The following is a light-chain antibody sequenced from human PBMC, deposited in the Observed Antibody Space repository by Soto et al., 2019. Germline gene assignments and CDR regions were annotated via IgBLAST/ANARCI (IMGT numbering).Light chain of an antibody. CDR2: AAS. CDR1: HGISSY. CDR3: QQLHTYPLT. V-gene: IGKV1-9*01. J-gene: IGKJ4*01. Sequence: DIPLTQSPSFLSASVGDRVTITCRASHGISSYLVWYQQKAGKAHKVLIYAASTLRSGVPSRFSGSGSGTDFTLTISSLQPEDFATYYCQQLHTYPLTFGGGTNVEIK.